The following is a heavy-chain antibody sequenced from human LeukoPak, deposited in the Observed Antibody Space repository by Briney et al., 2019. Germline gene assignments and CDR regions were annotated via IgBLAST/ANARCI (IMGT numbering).Heavy chain of an antibody. V-gene: IGHV3-23*01. CDR3: AKGGALYSSGWYDY. D-gene: IGHD6-19*01. CDR2: ISGSGSST. J-gene: IGHJ4*02. CDR1: GFTFSSYA. Sequence: TGGSLRLSCAASGFTFSSYAMSWVRQAPGKGLEWVSAISGSGSSTYYADSVKGRFTISRDNSKSTLYLQMNSLRAEDTAVYYCAKGGALYSSGWYDYWGQGTLVTVSS.